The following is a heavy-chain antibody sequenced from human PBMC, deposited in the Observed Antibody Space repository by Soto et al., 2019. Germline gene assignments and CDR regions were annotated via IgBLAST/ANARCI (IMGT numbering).Heavy chain of an antibody. J-gene: IGHJ4*02. Sequence: SETLSLTCAVSGGCLSGYYWTWIRQPPGTGLEWIGEMNHSGTTYYNPSLKSRVTISVDTSKNQFSLKLSSVTAADTAVYYCARDKITGLFDYWGQGTLVTVSS. D-gene: IGHD2-8*02. CDR2: MNHSGTT. CDR3: ARDKITGLFDY. CDR1: GGCLSGYY. V-gene: IGHV4-34*01.